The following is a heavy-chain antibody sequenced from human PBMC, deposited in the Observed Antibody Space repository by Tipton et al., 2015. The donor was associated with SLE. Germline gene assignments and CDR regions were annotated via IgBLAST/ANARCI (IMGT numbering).Heavy chain of an antibody. Sequence: LRLSCAVSGYSISSGYYWGWIRQPPGKGLEWIGSIYHSGSTYYNPSLKSRVTISVDTSKNQFSLRLNSVTAADTAVYYCATQVGFTVTTYWYFDLWGRGTLVTVSS. V-gene: IGHV4-38-2*01. J-gene: IGHJ2*01. CDR1: GYSISSGYY. CDR3: ATQVGFTVTTYWYFDL. CDR2: IYHSGST. D-gene: IGHD4-17*01.